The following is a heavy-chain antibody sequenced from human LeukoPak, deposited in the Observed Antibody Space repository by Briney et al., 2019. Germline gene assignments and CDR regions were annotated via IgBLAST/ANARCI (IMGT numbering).Heavy chain of an antibody. CDR2: INSDGSWT. CDR3: VSFYETY. D-gene: IGHD2-2*01. V-gene: IGHV3-74*01. J-gene: IGHJ4*02. CDR1: GNYW. Sequence: GGSLRLSCAASGNYWMHWVCQAPGKGLVWVSHINSDGSWTSYADSVKGRFTISKDNAKNTVYLQMNNLGAEDTAVYYCVSFYETYWGRGTLVTVSS.